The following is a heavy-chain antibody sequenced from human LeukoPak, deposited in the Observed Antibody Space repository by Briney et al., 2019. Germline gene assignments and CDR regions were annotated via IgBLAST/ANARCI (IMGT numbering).Heavy chain of an antibody. CDR1: GFTFSSYS. CDR2: ISSSSSYI. CDR3: ARDRSYYYYMDV. Sequence: PGGSLRLSCAVSGFTFSSYSMNWVRQAPGKGLEWVSSISSSSSYIYYADSVKGRFTISRDNAKNSLYLQMNSLRAEDTAVYYCARDRSYYYYMDVWGKGTTVTVSS. J-gene: IGHJ6*03. V-gene: IGHV3-21*01.